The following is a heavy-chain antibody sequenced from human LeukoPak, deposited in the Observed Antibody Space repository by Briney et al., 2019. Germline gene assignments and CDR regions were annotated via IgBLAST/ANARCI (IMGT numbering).Heavy chain of an antibody. Sequence: RASVKVSCKASGYTFTGYYMHWVRQAPGQGLEWMGWINPNSGGTNYAQKFQGRVTMTRDTSISTAYMELSRLRSDDTAVYYCAGGRVGAAAPFDYWGQGTLVTVSS. CDR3: AGGRVGAAAPFDY. J-gene: IGHJ4*02. V-gene: IGHV1-2*02. CDR2: INPNSGGT. CDR1: GYTFTGYY. D-gene: IGHD1-26*01.